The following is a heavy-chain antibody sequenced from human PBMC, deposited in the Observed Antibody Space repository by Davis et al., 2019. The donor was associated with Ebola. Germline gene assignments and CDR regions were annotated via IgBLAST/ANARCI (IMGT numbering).Heavy chain of an antibody. V-gene: IGHV3-74*01. D-gene: IGHD4-17*01. J-gene: IGHJ4*02. CDR1: GFSFSSCS. Sequence: GESLKISSAASGFSFSSCSMNWVRQAPEKGLVWVSRINGDETITAYADSVKGRFAIYRDNTKNTLYLQMNSLRAEDTAVYYCTKDFDYVNGYWGQGTLVTVSS. CDR3: TKDFDYVNGY. CDR2: INGDETIT.